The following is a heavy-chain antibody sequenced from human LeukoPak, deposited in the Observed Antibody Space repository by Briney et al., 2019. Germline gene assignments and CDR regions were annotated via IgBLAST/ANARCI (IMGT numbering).Heavy chain of an antibody. CDR3: ARDGGSSGYPDRPPDAFDI. J-gene: IGHJ3*02. V-gene: IGHV3-30*02. D-gene: IGHD3-22*01. CDR2: IRYDGSDK. CDR1: GFTFSHFG. Sequence: AGGSLRLSCAASGFTFSHFGMHWVRQAPGKGLEWVTFIRYDGSDKYYADSVKGRFTISRDNSKNTLYLQMNSLRAEDTAVYYCARDGGSSGYPDRPPDAFDIWGQGTMVTVSS.